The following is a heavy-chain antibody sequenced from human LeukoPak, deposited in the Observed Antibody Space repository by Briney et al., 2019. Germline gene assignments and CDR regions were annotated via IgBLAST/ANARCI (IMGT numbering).Heavy chain of an antibody. V-gene: IGHV3-64D*06. D-gene: IGHD1-1*01. CDR1: GFTFSSFA. CDR2: IYSDGSRT. Sequence: PGGSLRLSCAASGFTFSSFAMHWVRQAPGKGLEYLSAIYSDGSRTYYADSVKGRFTISRDNSKNTLYFEMSSLRVEDTAVYYCAKDRERDFDYWGQGTLVTVSS. CDR3: AKDRERDFDY. J-gene: IGHJ4*02.